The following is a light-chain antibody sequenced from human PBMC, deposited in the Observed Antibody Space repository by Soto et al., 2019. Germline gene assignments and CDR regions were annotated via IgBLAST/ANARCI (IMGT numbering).Light chain of an antibody. CDR2: DAS. CDR3: QQRSNWDT. J-gene: IGKJ2*01. Sequence: EIVLTQSPATLSLSPGEIATHSCRASQSVSSYLAWYQQKPGQAPRLLIYDASNRATGIPARFSGSGSGTDFTLTISSLEPEDFAVYYCQQRSNWDTFGQGTKLEIK. V-gene: IGKV3-11*01. CDR1: QSVSSY.